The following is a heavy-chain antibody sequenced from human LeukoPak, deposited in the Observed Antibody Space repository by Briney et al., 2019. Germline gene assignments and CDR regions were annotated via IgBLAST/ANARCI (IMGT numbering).Heavy chain of an antibody. D-gene: IGHD3-10*01. J-gene: IGHJ4*02. CDR1: GDSFSSNSGA. CDR3: ARSPGIGYFDY. CDR2: TYYRSKWST. Sequence: SQTLSLTCAISGDSFSSNSGAWNWIRQSPSRGLEWLGRTYYRSKWSTDYAVSVKSRITINPDTSQNQFSLHLNSVTPEDTAVYYCARSPGIGYFDYWGQGTLVTVSS. V-gene: IGHV6-1*01.